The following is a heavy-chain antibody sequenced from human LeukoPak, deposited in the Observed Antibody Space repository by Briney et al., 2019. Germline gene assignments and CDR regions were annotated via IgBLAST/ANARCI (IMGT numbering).Heavy chain of an antibody. CDR2: TIPNFGTP. J-gene: IGHJ4*02. D-gene: IGHD4-17*01. Sequence: GASVKVSCKASGGTFSTYSITWVRQAPGQGLEWMGGTIPNFGTPNYAQKFQGRVTITADGSTSTVYMELSSLRSEDTAVYYCARQHFLYGDYQFFDYWGQGTLVTVSS. V-gene: IGHV1-69*13. CDR1: GGTFSTYS. CDR3: ARQHFLYGDYQFFDY.